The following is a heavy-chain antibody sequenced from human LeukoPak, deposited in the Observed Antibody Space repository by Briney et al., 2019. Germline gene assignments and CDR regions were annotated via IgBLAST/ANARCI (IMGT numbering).Heavy chain of an antibody. CDR2: VIPIFGTA. J-gene: IGHJ4*02. Sequence: SVKVSCRASGGTFSSYAISWVRQAPGQGLEWMGRVIPIFGTANYAQKFQGRVTITTDESTSTAYMELSSLRSEDTAVYYCARAPGYCSGGSCLDYWGQGTLVTVSS. D-gene: IGHD2-15*01. CDR1: GGTFSSYA. V-gene: IGHV1-69*05. CDR3: ARAPGYCSGGSCLDY.